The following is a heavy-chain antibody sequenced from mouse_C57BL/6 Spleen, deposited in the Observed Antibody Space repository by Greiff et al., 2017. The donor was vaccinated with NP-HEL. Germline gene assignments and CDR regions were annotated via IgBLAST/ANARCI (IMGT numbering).Heavy chain of an antibody. D-gene: IGHD1-1*02. J-gene: IGHJ3*01. CDR3: ASSGDGRTGFAY. Sequence: VQLQQSGAELVKPGASVKISCKASGYAFSSYWMNWVKQRPGTGLEWIGQIYPGDGDTNYNGKFKGKATLTADKSSSTAYMQLSSRTSGDSAVYLCASSGDGRTGFAYWRKGTLVTVSA. CDR1: GYAFSSYW. CDR2: IYPGDGDT. V-gene: IGHV1-80*01.